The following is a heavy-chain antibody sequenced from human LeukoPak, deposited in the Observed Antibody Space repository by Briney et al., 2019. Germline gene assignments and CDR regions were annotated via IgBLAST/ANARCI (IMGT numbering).Heavy chain of an antibody. CDR2: IYSGGST. CDR3: ARDSSAGFDP. Sequence: GRSLRLSCAASGFTFDEYAMSWVRQAPGKGLEWVSVIYSGGSTYYADSVKGRFTISRDNSKNTLYLQMNSLRAEDTAVYYCARDSSAGFDPWGQGTLVTVSS. CDR1: GFTFDEYA. V-gene: IGHV3-66*01. D-gene: IGHD6-19*01. J-gene: IGHJ5*02.